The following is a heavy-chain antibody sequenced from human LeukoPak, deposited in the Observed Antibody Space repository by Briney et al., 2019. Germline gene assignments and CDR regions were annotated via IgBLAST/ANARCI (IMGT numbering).Heavy chain of an antibody. V-gene: IGHV3-66*01. CDR2: FYSGGTT. D-gene: IGHD3-10*01. CDR3: ARGQFGYFDY. J-gene: IGHJ4*02. CDR1: GLTVSSNY. Sequence: GGSLRLSCAASGLTVSSNYMSWVRQAPGKGLEWVSVFYSGGTTYYADSVKGRFAISRDNSKNTLYLQMNSLRAEDTAVYYCARGQFGYFDYWGQGTLVTVSS.